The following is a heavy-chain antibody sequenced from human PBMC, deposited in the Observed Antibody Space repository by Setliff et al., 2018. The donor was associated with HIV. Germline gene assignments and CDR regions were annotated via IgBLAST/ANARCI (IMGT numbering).Heavy chain of an antibody. CDR1: GVSISSRNW. Sequence: PSETLSLTCAVSGVSISSRNWWSWVRQPPGKGLEWIGEINYSGNTNYNPSLKSRVTISVDKSKNQFFLNLKSVTAADAAVYFCAREYSGSGINFNPLTWGQGTLVTVSS. J-gene: IGHJ5*02. CDR2: INYSGNT. CDR3: AREYSGSGINFNPLT. D-gene: IGHD3-10*01. V-gene: IGHV4-4*02.